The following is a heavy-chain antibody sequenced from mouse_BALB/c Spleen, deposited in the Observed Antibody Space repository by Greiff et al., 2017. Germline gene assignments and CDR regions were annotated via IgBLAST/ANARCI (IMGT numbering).Heavy chain of an antibody. J-gene: IGHJ1*01. D-gene: IGHD2-4*01. CDR3: ARSYDYDTYFDV. Sequence: EVQLQQSGPELVKPGASVKMSCKASGDTFTSYVMHWVKQKPGQGLEWIGYINPYNDGTKYNEKFKGKATLTSDKSSSTAYMELSSLTSEDSAVYYCARSYDYDTYFDVWGAGTTVTVSS. CDR1: GDTFTSYV. V-gene: IGHV1-14*01. CDR2: INPYNDGT.